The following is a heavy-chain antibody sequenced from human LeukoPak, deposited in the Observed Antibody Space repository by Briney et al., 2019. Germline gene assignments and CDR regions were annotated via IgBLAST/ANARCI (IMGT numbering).Heavy chain of an antibody. J-gene: IGHJ4*02. CDR2: ISGSGGST. Sequence: GGSLRLSCAASGFTFSSYAMSWVRQAPGKGLEWVSAISGSGGSTYYADSVEGRFTISRDNSKNTLYLQMNSLRAEDTAVYYCAKYYYGSGSSDFDYWGQGTLVTVSS. D-gene: IGHD3-10*01. V-gene: IGHV3-23*01. CDR3: AKYYYGSGSSDFDY. CDR1: GFTFSSYA.